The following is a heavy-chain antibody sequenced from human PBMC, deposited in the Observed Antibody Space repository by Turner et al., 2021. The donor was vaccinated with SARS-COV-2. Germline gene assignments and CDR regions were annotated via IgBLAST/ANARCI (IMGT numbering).Heavy chain of an antibody. CDR2: ISYDGSNK. J-gene: IGHJ5*02. CDR3: AKDLGQLDWFDP. CDR1: GFTFSSDC. V-gene: IGHV3-30*18. D-gene: IGHD6-13*01. Sequence: VQLVESGGGLVQPGGSLRLSCAASGFTFSSDCMHGVRQAPGKGLEWVAVISYDGSNKYYADSVKGRFTISRDNSKNTLDLQMNSLRAEDTAVYYCAKDLGQLDWFDPWGQGTLVTVSS.